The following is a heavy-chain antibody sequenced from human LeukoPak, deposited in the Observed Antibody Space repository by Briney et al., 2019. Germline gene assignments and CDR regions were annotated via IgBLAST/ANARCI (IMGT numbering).Heavy chain of an antibody. CDR2: MSYSVSV. D-gene: IGHD4-17*01. Sequence: SETLSLTCSVSGGSVSSTTYYWGCVRQPPGKGLEWIAMMSYSVSVSYNPSLESRLTMSVDASKNQFSLKLTSVTAADTAVYYCTRSHGVYWGQGTLVTVSS. CDR1: GGSVSSTTYY. J-gene: IGHJ4*02. CDR3: TRSHGVY. V-gene: IGHV4-39*01.